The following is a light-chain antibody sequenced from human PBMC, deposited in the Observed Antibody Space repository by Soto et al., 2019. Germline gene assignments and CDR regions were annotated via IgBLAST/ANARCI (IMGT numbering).Light chain of an antibody. CDR2: NAS. CDR3: QQYESGWT. V-gene: IGKV1-5*03. CDR1: QSISSW. Sequence: DIQMTQSPSTLSASVGDRITITCRASQSISSWLAWYQQKPGKAPNLLIYNASSSESGVPSRFSGSGSGKEFTLTISSLQPDDSATYYCQQYESGWTFGQGTKVEIK. J-gene: IGKJ1*01.